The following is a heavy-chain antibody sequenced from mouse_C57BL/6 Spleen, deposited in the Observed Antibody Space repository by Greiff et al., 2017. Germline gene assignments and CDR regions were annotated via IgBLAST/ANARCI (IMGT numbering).Heavy chain of an antibody. J-gene: IGHJ1*03. CDR3: ASGGTRYFDV. Sequence: EVQLQESGPVLVKPGASVKMSCKASGYTFTDYYMNWVKQSHGKSLEWIGVINPYNGGTSYNQKFKGKATLTVDKSSSTAYMELNSLTSEDSAVYYCASGGTRYFDVWGTGTTVTVSS. CDR2: INPYNGGT. CDR1: GYTFTDYY. V-gene: IGHV1-19*01. D-gene: IGHD4-1*01.